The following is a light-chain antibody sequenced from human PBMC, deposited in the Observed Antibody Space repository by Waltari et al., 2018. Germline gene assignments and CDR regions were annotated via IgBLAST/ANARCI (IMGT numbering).Light chain of an antibody. Sequence: QSVLTQPPSASGTPGQRVTISCSGSSSNIGSNTVNWYQQLPGTAPKLLMYSNTQRPSGVPDRFSGSKSGTSASLAISGLQSEDEADYYCGAWDDSLNSPVFGGGTKLTVL. CDR1: SSNIGSNT. CDR3: GAWDDSLNSPV. J-gene: IGLJ3*02. V-gene: IGLV1-44*01. CDR2: SNT.